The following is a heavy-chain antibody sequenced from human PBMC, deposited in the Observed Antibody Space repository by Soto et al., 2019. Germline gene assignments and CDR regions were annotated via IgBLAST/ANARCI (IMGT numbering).Heavy chain of an antibody. CDR3: ARGCGGDCYTYYYYGMDV. CDR1: GYSFTSYW. D-gene: IGHD2-21*02. Sequence: GESLKISCKGSGYSFTSYWIGWVRQMPGKGLEWMGIIYPGDSDTRYSPSFQGQVTISAAKSISTAYLQWSSLKASDTAMYYCARGCGGDCYTYYYYGMDVWGQGPTVTVSS. J-gene: IGHJ6*02. V-gene: IGHV5-51*01. CDR2: IYPGDSDT.